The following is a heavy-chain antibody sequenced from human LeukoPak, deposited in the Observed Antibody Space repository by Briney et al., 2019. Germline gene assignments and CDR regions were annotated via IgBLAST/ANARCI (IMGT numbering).Heavy chain of an antibody. CDR2: ISYDGSNK. CDR3: AKDGPDDSSGRYFYYGMDV. V-gene: IGHV3-30*18. CDR1: GITFSSSG. D-gene: IGHD6-19*01. J-gene: IGHJ6*02. Sequence: GGSLRLSCAASGITFSSSGMHWVRQPPGKGLEWVAVISYDGSNKFYADSVKGRFTISRDNSKNTLSLQMNSLRGEDTAVYYCAKDGPDDSSGRYFYYGMDVWGQGTTVTVSS.